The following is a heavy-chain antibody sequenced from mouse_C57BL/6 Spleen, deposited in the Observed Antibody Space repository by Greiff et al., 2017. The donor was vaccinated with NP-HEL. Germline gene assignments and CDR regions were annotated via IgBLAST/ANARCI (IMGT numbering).Heavy chain of an antibody. CDR2: IHPNSGST. Sequence: QVQLKQPGAELVKPGASVKLSCKASGYTFTSYWMHWVKQRPGQGLEWIGMIHPNSGSTNYNEKFKSKATLTVDKSSSTAYMQLSSLTSEDSAVYYCARPHSSWYFDVWGTGTTVTVSS. V-gene: IGHV1-64*01. CDR3: ARPHSSWYFDV. J-gene: IGHJ1*03. CDR1: GYTFTSYW.